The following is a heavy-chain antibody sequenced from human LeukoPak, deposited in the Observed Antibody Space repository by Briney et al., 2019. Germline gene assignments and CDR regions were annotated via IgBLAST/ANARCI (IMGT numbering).Heavy chain of an antibody. CDR1: GGSISSYY. J-gene: IGHJ6*03. CDR2: IYYSGST. V-gene: IGHV4-59*01. Sequence: PSETLSLTCTVSGGSISSYYWSWIRQPPGKGLEWIGYIYYSGSTNYNPSLKSRVTISVDTSKNQFSLKLSSVTAADTAVYHCARGAARYYYYYMDVWGKGTTVTVSS. CDR3: ARGAARYYYYYMDV.